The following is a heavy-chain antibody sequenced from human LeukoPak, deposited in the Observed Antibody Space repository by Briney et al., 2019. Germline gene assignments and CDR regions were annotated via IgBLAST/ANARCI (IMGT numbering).Heavy chain of an antibody. J-gene: IGHJ4*02. D-gene: IGHD2/OR15-2a*01. CDR3: VRGFRSDY. CDR1: GFTFSSYE. CDR2: IKEDGSAK. V-gene: IGHV3-7*04. Sequence: GGSLRLSCGASGFTFSSYEMTWVRQAPGKGLEWVANIKEDGSAKYYVDSVKGRFTISRDNAKNSLYLQMNSLRADDTAVYYCVRGFRSDYWGQGTLVSVSS.